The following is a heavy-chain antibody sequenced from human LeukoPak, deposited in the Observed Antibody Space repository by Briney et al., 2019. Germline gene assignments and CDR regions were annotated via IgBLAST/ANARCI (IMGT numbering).Heavy chain of an antibody. J-gene: IGHJ3*02. CDR1: GFTFSSYG. D-gene: IGHD3-22*01. CDR2: ISYDGSNK. Sequence: GGSLRLSCAASGFTFSSYGMHWVRQAPGKGLEWVAVISYDGSNKYYADSVKGRFTISRDNSKNTLYLQMNSLRAEDTAVYYCAKAGVKRVVVTFDAFDIWGQGTMVTVSS. V-gene: IGHV3-30*18. CDR3: AKAGVKRVVVTFDAFDI.